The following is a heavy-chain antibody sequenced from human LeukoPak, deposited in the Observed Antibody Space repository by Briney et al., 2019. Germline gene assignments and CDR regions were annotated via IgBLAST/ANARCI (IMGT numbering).Heavy chain of an antibody. CDR1: GYTFTSYY. CDR2: INPNSGGT. Sequence: ASVKVSCKASGYTFTSYYMHWVRQAPGQGLEWMGWINPNSGGTNYAQKFQGRVTMTRDTSISTAYMELSRLRSDDTAVYYCARDPYGDYVHWFDPWGQGTLVTVSS. J-gene: IGHJ5*02. CDR3: ARDPYGDYVHWFDP. D-gene: IGHD4-17*01. V-gene: IGHV1-2*02.